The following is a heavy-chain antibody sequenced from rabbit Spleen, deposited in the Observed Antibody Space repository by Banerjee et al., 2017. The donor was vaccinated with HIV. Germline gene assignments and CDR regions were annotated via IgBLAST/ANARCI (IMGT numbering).Heavy chain of an antibody. CDR2: INAITGKA. J-gene: IGHJ4*01. D-gene: IGHD1-1*01. Sequence: QEQLVESGGGLVQPEGSLTLTCKASGLDFSNNFWICWVRQAPGKGLEWIACINAITGKAVYASWAKGRFTFSKTSSTTVTLQMTSLTAADTATYFCARDLVAVIGWNFNLWGPGTLVTVS. CDR1: GLDFSNNFW. V-gene: IGHV1S45*01. CDR3: ARDLVAVIGWNFNL.